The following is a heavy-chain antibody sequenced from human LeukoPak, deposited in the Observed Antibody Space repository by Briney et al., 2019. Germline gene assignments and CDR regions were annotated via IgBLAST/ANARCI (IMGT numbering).Heavy chain of an antibody. D-gene: IGHD3-10*01. CDR2: IIPIFGTA. J-gene: IGHJ4*02. Sequence: SVKVSCKASGGTFSSYAINWVRQAPGQGLEWMGGIIPIFGTANYAQKFQGRVTITADKSTSTAYMELSSLRSEDTAVYYCAREKEGLLTFDYWGQGTLVTVSS. CDR1: GGTFSSYA. CDR3: AREKEGLLTFDY. V-gene: IGHV1-69*06.